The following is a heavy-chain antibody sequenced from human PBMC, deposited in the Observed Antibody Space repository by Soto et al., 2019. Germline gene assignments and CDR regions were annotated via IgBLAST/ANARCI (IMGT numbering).Heavy chain of an antibody. Sequence: LRLSCAASGFTVSSNYMSWVRQAPGKGLEWVSVIYSGGSTYYADSVKGRFTISRDNSKNTLYLQMNSLRAEDTATYYCARMKVDSYQFYYAMDVWGQGTTVTVSS. D-gene: IGHD3-9*01. J-gene: IGHJ6*02. V-gene: IGHV3-53*01. CDR2: IYSGGST. CDR1: GFTVSSNY. CDR3: ARMKVDSYQFYYAMDV.